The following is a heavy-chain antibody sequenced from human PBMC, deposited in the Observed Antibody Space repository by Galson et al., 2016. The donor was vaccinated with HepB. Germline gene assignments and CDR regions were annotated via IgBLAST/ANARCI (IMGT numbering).Heavy chain of an antibody. Sequence: SLRLSCAASRFNFSSFAMHWVRQAPGKGLEWVAEISYTGSKEKYADSVKGRFTIFRDNSQNTLFLQMNSLRAEDTAIYYCAKHAEPYYYYAMDVWGQGTTVTVSS. CDR3: AKHAEPYYYYAMDV. CDR2: ISYTGSKE. J-gene: IGHJ6*02. D-gene: IGHD1-14*01. CDR1: RFNFSSFA. V-gene: IGHV3-30-3*02.